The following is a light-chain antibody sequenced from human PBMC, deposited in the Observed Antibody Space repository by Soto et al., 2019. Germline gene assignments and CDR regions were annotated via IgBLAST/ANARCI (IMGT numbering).Light chain of an antibody. J-gene: IGKJ3*01. V-gene: IGKV1-39*01. CDR1: QSISNY. CDR2: AAS. Sequence: DIQMTQSPSSLSVSVGDRVTITCRASQSISNYLNWYQQKPGKAPKLLIYAASNLQSGVPSRFSGSGSGTDFTLTISSLQPEDFATYSCQQSYTTLFTFGPGTNVDI. CDR3: QQSYTTLFT.